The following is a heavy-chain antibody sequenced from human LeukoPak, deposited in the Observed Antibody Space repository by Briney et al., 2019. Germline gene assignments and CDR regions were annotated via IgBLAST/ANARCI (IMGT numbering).Heavy chain of an antibody. CDR3: ARERGPSHITMVRGVIPHFDY. D-gene: IGHD3-10*01. CDR1: GFTVSSNY. CDR2: MYSGGST. J-gene: IGHJ4*02. Sequence: PGGSLRLSCAASGFTVSSNYMSWVRQAPGKGLEWVSVMYSGGSTYYADSGKGRFTISRDNSKNTLYLQKNSLRAEDTAVYYCARERGPSHITMVRGVIPHFDYWGQGTLVTVSS. V-gene: IGHV3-66*01.